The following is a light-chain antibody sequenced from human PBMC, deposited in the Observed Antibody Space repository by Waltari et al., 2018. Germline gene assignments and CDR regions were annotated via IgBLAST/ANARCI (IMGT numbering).Light chain of an antibody. Sequence: SSELTQDPAVSVALGQTVRITCQGDSLRRYYASWYQQKPGQAPILVFSGRDNRPSGIPDRFSASSSGHTASLTITGAQAEDEADYYCNFRDNTDKHLGVIFGGGTKLTVL. V-gene: IGLV3-19*01. J-gene: IGLJ2*01. CDR1: SLRRYY. CDR2: GRD. CDR3: NFRDNTDKHLGVI.